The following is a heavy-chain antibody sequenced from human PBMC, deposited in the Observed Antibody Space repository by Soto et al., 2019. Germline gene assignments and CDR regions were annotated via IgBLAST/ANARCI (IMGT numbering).Heavy chain of an antibody. Sequence: XETLSLTCTVSGASITGSFFWSCIRQPAGKGLEWIGRFSLSGTTNYNPSLRSRVTMSADVSKNQFSLRLTSVTAADTALYYCARGMTPPGAPAWYYFDSWGQGTLVTVSS. V-gene: IGHV4-4*07. J-gene: IGHJ4*02. D-gene: IGHD2-8*02. CDR2: FSLSGTT. CDR1: GASITGSFF. CDR3: ARGMTPPGAPAWYYFDS.